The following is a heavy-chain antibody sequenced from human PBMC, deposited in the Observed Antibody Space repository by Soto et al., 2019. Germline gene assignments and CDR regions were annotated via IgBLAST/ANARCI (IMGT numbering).Heavy chain of an antibody. V-gene: IGHV4-59*08. D-gene: IGHD5-12*01. CDR2: IYYSGST. CDR3: ARLSGYSGYVSYYYMDV. CDR1: GGSISSYY. Sequence: SETLSLICTVSGGSISSYYWSWIRQPPGKGLEWIGYIYYSGSTNYNPSLKSRVTISVDTSKNQFSLKLSSVTAADTAVYYCARLSGYSGYVSYYYMDVWGKGTTVTVSS. J-gene: IGHJ6*03.